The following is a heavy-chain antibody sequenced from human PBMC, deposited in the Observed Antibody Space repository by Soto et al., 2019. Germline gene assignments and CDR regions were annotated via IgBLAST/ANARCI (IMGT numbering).Heavy chain of an antibody. CDR1: GGTVYSSA. D-gene: IGHD4-17*01. J-gene: IGHJ4*02. Sequence: PSCCMRISGASSGGTVYSSAMPWVRQATGKGLEYVSAISSNGGSTYDADSVKGRFTISRDNSKNTLYLQMSSLRAEDTAVYYCVKALDYGGNAGFDYWGQGTLVSVSS. CDR2: ISSNGGST. CDR3: VKALDYGGNAGFDY. V-gene: IGHV3-64D*06.